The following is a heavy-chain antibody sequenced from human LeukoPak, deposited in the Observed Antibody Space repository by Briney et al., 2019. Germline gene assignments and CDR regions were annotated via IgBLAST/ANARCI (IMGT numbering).Heavy chain of an antibody. CDR3: ARRGVVTAIEGDYFDY. CDR2: IYTSGST. V-gene: IGHV4-61*02. D-gene: IGHD2-21*02. J-gene: IGHJ4*02. Sequence: PSQTLSLTCTVSGGSISSGSYYWSWIRQPAGKGLEWIGRIYTSGSTNYNPSLKSRVTISVDTSKNQFSLKLSSVTAADTAVYYCARRGVVTAIEGDYFDYWGQGTLVTVSS. CDR1: GGSISSGSYY.